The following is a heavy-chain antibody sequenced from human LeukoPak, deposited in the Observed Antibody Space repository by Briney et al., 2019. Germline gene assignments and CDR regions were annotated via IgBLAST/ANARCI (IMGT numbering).Heavy chain of an antibody. CDR1: GFTFSSYE. CDR2: ISGSGDST. J-gene: IGHJ4*02. Sequence: GGSLRLSCAASGFTFSSYEMNWVRQAPGKGLEWVSGISGSGDSTYYADSVKGRFTISRDNSRNTLYLQMNSLRAEDTAVYYCAKDWQAHGVDYFDNWGQGTLVTVSS. CDR3: AKDWQAHGVDYFDN. D-gene: IGHD4-17*01. V-gene: IGHV3-23*01.